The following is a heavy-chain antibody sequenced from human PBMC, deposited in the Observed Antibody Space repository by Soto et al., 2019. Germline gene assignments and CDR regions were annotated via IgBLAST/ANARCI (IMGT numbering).Heavy chain of an antibody. D-gene: IGHD2-15*01. V-gene: IGHV3-66*01. CDR1: GFTVSSNY. Sequence: GGSLRLSCAASGFTVSSNYMSWVRQAPGKGLEWVSVIYSAGTTYYADSVKGRFIISRDNSKNTVYLQMNSLRAEDTAVYYCARDRSEGVDNWGQGTLVTVSS. CDR3: ARDRSEGVDN. J-gene: IGHJ4*02. CDR2: IYSAGTT.